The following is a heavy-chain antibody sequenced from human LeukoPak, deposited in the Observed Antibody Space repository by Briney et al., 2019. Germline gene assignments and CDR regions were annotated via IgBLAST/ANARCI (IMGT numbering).Heavy chain of an antibody. CDR1: GGSLSGYY. D-gene: IGHD1-14*01. V-gene: IGHV4-34*01. CDR2: INHSGST. CDR3: AILRPAGAFDI. J-gene: IGHJ3*02. Sequence: PSETLSLTCAVSGGSLSGYYWTWIRQPPGKGLEWIGEINHSGSTNYNPSLKSRVTISVDTSKNQFSLKLSSVTAADTAVYYCAILRPAGAFDIWGQGTMVTVS.